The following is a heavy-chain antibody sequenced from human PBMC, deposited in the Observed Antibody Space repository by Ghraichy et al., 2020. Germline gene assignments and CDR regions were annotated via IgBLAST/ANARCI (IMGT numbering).Heavy chain of an antibody. Sequence: LSLTCAASGFTFDDYAMHWVRQAPGKGLEWVSGISWNSGSIGYADSVKGRFTISRDNAKNSLYLQTNSLRAEDTALYYCAKGAAGRPYYYYYYGMDVWGQGTTVTVSS. D-gene: IGHD6-13*01. CDR1: GFTFDDYA. J-gene: IGHJ6*02. CDR2: ISWNSGSI. V-gene: IGHV3-9*01. CDR3: AKGAAGRPYYYYYYGMDV.